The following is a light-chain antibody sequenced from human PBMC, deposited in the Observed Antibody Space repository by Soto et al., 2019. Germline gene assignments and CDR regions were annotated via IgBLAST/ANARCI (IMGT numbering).Light chain of an antibody. CDR2: SNN. V-gene: IGLV1-47*02. CDR3: AAWDDSLSVV. CDR1: SSNIGSNY. Sequence: QSVLTQPPSASGTPGQRVTISCSGSSSNIGSNYVYWYQQLPGTAPKLLIYSNNQRPSGVPDRFSGSKSGTSASLAISGLRSEDEADYYCAAWDDSLSVVFGGGTQLPS. J-gene: IGLJ2*01.